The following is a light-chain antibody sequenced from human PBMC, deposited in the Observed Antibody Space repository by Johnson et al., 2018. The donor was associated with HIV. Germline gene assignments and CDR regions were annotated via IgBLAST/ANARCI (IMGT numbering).Light chain of an antibody. V-gene: IGLV1-51*01. CDR1: TSNIGKSY. CDR3: GTWDSSLSAYV. J-gene: IGLJ1*01. Sequence: QSVLTQPPSVSAAPGQKVTISCSGSTSNIGKSYVSWYQQLPGTAPKLLIYDNNRRPSGTPDRFSGSKSGTSATLAITGLQTGDEADYYCGTWDSSLSAYVFGTGTKVTVL. CDR2: DNN.